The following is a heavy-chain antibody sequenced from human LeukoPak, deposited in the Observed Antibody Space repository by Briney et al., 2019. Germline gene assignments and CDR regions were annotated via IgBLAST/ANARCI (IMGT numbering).Heavy chain of an antibody. CDR3: ARESRAAIDY. V-gene: IGHV3-21*01. J-gene: IGHJ4*02. CDR1: GFSFTDYT. Sequence: PGGSLRLSCGAFGFSFTDYTFNWVRQAPGKGLQWVSSISTSSTLIYYADSVKGRFTVSRDNAKNSLYLQMNSLRVDDTAVYYCARESRAAIDYWGQGTLVTVSS. CDR2: ISTSSTLI. D-gene: IGHD2-15*01.